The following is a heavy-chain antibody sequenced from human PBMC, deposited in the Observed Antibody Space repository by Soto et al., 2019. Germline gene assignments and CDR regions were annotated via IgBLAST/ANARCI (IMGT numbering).Heavy chain of an antibody. CDR3: AKLGREYSSSWYGY. CDR2: ISGSGGST. V-gene: IGHV3-23*01. D-gene: IGHD6-13*01. J-gene: IGHJ4*02. CDR1: GFTFSSYA. Sequence: EVQLLESGGGLVQPGGSLRLSCAASGFTFSSYAMSWVRQAPGKGLEWVSAISGSGGSTYYADSVKGRFTISRDNSKNTLYLQMNSLRAEDMAVYYCAKLGREYSSSWYGYWGQGTLVTVSS.